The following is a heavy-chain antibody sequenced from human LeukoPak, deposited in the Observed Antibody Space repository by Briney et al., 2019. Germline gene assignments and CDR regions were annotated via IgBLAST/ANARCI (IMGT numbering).Heavy chain of an antibody. CDR3: ARGRYSTGWYGFDY. J-gene: IGHJ4*02. V-gene: IGHV4-34*01. D-gene: IGHD6-19*01. CDR1: GGSFSGYY. Sequence: PSETLSLTCAVYGGSFSGYYWSWIRQPPGKGLEWIGEIHHGGSTNHNPSLKSRVTISVDTSKNQFSLKLSSVTAAGTAVYYCARGRYSTGWYGFDYWGQGTLVTVSS. CDR2: IHHGGST.